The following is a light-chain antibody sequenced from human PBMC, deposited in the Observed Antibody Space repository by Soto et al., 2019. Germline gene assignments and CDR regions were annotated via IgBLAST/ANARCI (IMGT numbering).Light chain of an antibody. J-gene: IGLJ1*01. CDR2: EVN. V-gene: IGLV2-8*01. Sequence: QSALPQPPSASGSPGQSVTISCTGTSSDVGGYNYVSWYQQHPGKVPKLMVYEVNNRPSGVPDRFSGSKSGNTASLTVAGLQAEDEADYYCTSDAGGNNVFGTGTKLTV. CDR3: TSDAGGNNV. CDR1: SSDVGGYNY.